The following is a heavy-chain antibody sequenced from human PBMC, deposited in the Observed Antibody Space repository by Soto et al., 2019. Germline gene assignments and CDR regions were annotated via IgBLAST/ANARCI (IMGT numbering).Heavy chain of an antibody. CDR3: ARGGIVATLIFDY. Sequence: SETLSVTCTVAGGSIGSYCWSWIRQPPGKGLEWIGYIYYSGSTNYNPSLKSRVTISVDTSKNQFSLKLSSVTAADTAVYYCARGGIVATLIFDYWGQGTLVTVSS. CDR1: GGSIGSYC. CDR2: IYYSGST. J-gene: IGHJ4*02. V-gene: IGHV4-59*01. D-gene: IGHD5-12*01.